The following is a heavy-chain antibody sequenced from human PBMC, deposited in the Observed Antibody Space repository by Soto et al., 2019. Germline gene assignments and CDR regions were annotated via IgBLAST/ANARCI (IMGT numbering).Heavy chain of an antibody. CDR1: GYSFSGYY. D-gene: IGHD6-19*01. Sequence: GASVQVSCKASGYSFSGYYIQWVRQAPGQGPEWLGWIYPNTETTDSSKKFQGRVTMTRDMSTSTVYMELRGLRFDDTAVYYCARVMSSGWYGDYWGQGTLVTVSS. CDR3: ARVMSSGWYGDY. J-gene: IGHJ4*02. V-gene: IGHV1-2*02. CDR2: IYPNTETT.